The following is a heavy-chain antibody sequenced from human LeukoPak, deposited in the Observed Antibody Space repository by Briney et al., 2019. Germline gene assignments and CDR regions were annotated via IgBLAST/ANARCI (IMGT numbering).Heavy chain of an antibody. CDR1: GYTFTRYY. CDR2: INPSGGTT. CDR3: ARSYYYDSSGYYSFDY. V-gene: IGHV1-46*01. J-gene: IGHJ4*02. D-gene: IGHD3-22*01. Sequence: ASVKVSCKTSGYTFTRYYIHWVRQAPGQGLEWMGIINPSGGTTNFAQKFQGRVTMTRDTSTSTVYMELSSLRSEDTAVYYCARSYYYDSSGYYSFDYWGQGTLVTVSS.